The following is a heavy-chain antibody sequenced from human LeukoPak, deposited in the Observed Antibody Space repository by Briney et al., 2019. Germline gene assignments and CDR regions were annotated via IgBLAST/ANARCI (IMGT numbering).Heavy chain of an antibody. CDR1: GGSIRSGRYY. CDR2: IYYTGDT. CDR3: ARRTTYCSGGSCYYFDK. J-gene: IGHJ4*02. Sequence: PSETLSLTCTFSGGSIRSGRYYWPWIRQPPGRGLEWIGSIYYTGDTYYSPSFRSRVIMSVDTSKNQFSLNLSSVTAADTAVYYCARRTTYCSGGSCYYFDKWGQGALVTVSS. D-gene: IGHD2-15*01. V-gene: IGHV4-39*01.